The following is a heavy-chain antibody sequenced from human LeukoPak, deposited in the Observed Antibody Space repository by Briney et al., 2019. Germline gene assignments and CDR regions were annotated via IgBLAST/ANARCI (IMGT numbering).Heavy chain of an antibody. CDR3: ARLNPPTPLPPYSYYGMDV. Sequence: SVKVSCKASGGTFSSYAISWVRQAPGQGLEWMGGIIPIFGTANYAQKFQGRVTITADESTSTAYMELSSLRSEDTAVYYCARLNPPTPLPPYSYYGMDVWAQGPTVPVSS. J-gene: IGHJ6*02. CDR1: GGTFSSYA. CDR2: IIPIFGTA. V-gene: IGHV1-69*13.